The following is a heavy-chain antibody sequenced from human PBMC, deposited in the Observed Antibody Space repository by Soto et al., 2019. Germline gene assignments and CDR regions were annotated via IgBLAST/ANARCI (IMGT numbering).Heavy chain of an antibody. CDR2: IYYSGST. J-gene: IGHJ4*02. V-gene: IGHV4-31*03. CDR1: GGSISSGGYY. D-gene: IGHD3-3*01. CDR3: AAEVGFGPLFDY. Sequence: QVQLQESGPGLVKPSQTLSLTCTVSGGSISSGGYYLSWIRQHPGKGLEWIGYIYYSGSTYYNPSLKSRVTISVDTSKNQFSLKLSSVTAADTAVYYCAAEVGFGPLFDYWGQGTLVTVSS.